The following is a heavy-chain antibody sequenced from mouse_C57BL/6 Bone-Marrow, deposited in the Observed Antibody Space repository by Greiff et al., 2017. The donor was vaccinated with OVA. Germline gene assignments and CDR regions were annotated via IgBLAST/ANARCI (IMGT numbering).Heavy chain of an antibody. CDR3: ARDYYGSSYDYYAMDY. V-gene: IGHV1-80*01. CDR2: IYPGDGDT. D-gene: IGHD1-1*01. CDR1: GYAFSSYW. Sequence: VQLVESGAELVKPGASVKISCKASGYAFSSYWMNWVKQRPGKGLEWIGQIYPGDGDTNYNGKFKGKATLTADKSSSTAYMQLSSLTSEDSAVYFCARDYYGSSYDYYAMDYWGQGTSVTVSS. J-gene: IGHJ4*01.